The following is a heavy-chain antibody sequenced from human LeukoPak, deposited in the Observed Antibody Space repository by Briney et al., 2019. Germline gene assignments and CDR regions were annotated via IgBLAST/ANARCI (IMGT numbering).Heavy chain of an antibody. V-gene: IGHV1-2*02. CDR1: GYTFTGYY. Sequence: ASVKVSCKASGYTFTGYYMHWVRQAPGQGLEWMGWINPNSGGTNYAQKFQGRVTMTEDTSTDTAYMELSSLRSEDTAVYYCATDFGATDIVVVPAAWGQGTLVTVSS. D-gene: IGHD2-2*01. CDR3: ATDFGATDIVVVPAA. J-gene: IGHJ5*02. CDR2: INPNSGGT.